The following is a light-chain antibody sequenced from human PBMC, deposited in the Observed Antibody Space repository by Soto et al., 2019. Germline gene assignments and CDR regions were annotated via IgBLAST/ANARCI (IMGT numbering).Light chain of an antibody. CDR2: KAS. CDR3: QQYNSYSWT. Sequence: DIQITQSPSTLSASVGDRVTITCRASQSIGSWLAWYQQKPGKAPKVLIYKASSLESGVPSRFSGSGSGTEFTLTISSLQPDDFATYYCQQYNSYSWTFGQGTKVDIK. V-gene: IGKV1-5*03. CDR1: QSIGSW. J-gene: IGKJ1*01.